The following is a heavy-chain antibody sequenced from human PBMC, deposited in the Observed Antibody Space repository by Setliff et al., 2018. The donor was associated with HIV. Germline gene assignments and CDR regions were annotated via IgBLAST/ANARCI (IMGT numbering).Heavy chain of an antibody. Sequence: PGGSLSLSCAVSGFTFSNSAMSWVRQAPGKGLEWVSSVATNGGSTYYAASVQGRFTISSDNSKSVVYLQMNSLRAEDTAVYYCVQGGLSSGWGSFWGQGTLVTVSS. D-gene: IGHD6-25*01. CDR3: VQGGLSSGWGSF. CDR2: VATNGGST. V-gene: IGHV3-23*01. CDR1: GFTFSNSA. J-gene: IGHJ4*02.